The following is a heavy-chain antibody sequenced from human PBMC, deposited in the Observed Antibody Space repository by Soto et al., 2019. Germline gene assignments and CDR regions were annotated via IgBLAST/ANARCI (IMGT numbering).Heavy chain of an antibody. Sequence: QITLKESGPTLVKPTQTLTLTCTFSGISLTSGVVGVGWIRQPPGEALEWLALIYWNDEQYYNPSLRNRLTITRDTSKIQVVLNMTNMDPVDTATYYCAHRLPGPSGYDVWGQGTTVTASS. CDR2: IYWNDEQ. V-gene: IGHV2-5*01. D-gene: IGHD6-13*01. CDR3: AHRLPGPSGYDV. J-gene: IGHJ6*02. CDR1: GISLTSGVVG.